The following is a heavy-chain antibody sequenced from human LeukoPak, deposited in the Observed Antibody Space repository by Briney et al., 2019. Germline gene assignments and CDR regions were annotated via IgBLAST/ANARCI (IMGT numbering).Heavy chain of an antibody. J-gene: IGHJ4*02. D-gene: IGHD6-19*01. Sequence: GGSLRLSCAASGFTVSSNYMSWVRQAPGKGLEWVSIIYSGGSTYYADSVRGRFTISRDNTKNTLYLLMNSLRAEDTAVYYCATSGWWGYFDYWGQGTLVTVSS. V-gene: IGHV3-66*01. CDR1: GFTVSSNY. CDR2: IYSGGST. CDR3: ATSGWWGYFDY.